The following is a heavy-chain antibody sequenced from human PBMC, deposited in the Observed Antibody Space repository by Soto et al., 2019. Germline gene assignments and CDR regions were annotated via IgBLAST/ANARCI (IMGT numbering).Heavy chain of an antibody. D-gene: IGHD6-19*01. Sequence: SVKVSCKASGGTFSSYAISWVRQAPGQGLEWMGGIIPIFGTANYAQKFQGRVTITADESTSTAYMELSSLRSEDTAVYYCATSVRPYSSGWTDAFDIWGQGTMVTVSS. CDR3: ATSVRPYSSGWTDAFDI. CDR1: GGTFSSYA. CDR2: IIPIFGTA. J-gene: IGHJ3*02. V-gene: IGHV1-69*13.